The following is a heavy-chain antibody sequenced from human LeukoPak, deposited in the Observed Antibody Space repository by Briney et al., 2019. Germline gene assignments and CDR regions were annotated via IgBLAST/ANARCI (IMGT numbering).Heavy chain of an antibody. J-gene: IGHJ5*02. CDR1: GGSISSSSYY. CDR2: IYYSGST. Sequence: SETLSLTCTVSGGSISSSSYYWGWIRQPPGKGLEWIGSIYYSGSTYYNPSLKSRVTISVDTSKNQFSLKLSSVTAADTAVYYCARRLRYFDWLLVLSWFDPWGQGTLVTVSS. V-gene: IGHV4-39*01. D-gene: IGHD3-9*01. CDR3: ARRLRYFDWLLVLSWFDP.